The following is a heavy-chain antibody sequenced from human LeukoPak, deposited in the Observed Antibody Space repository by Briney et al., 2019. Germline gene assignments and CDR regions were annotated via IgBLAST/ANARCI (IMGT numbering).Heavy chain of an antibody. CDR2: ISGSGGST. CDR3: ATSARTYLGSSLDY. Sequence: QPGGSLRLSCAASGFTFSSYAMSWVRQAPGKGPEWVSAISGSGGSTYYADSVKGRFTISRDNAKNTLYLQMNSLRAEDTALYYCATSARTYLGSSLDYWGQGTLVTVSS. D-gene: IGHD2-15*01. CDR1: GFTFSSYA. V-gene: IGHV3-23*01. J-gene: IGHJ4*02.